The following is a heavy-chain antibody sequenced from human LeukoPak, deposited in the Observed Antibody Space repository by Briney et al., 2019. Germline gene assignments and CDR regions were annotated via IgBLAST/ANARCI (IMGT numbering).Heavy chain of an antibody. CDR1: GGTFSSYA. V-gene: IGHV1-69*05. Sequence: SVKVSCKASGGTFSSYAISWVRQAPGQGLEWMGGIILIFGTANYAQKFQGRVTMTRDTSTSTVYMELSSLRSEDTAVYYCASLFSSGPLGGPWGQGTLVTVSS. D-gene: IGHD3-22*01. J-gene: IGHJ5*02. CDR3: ASLFSSGPLGGP. CDR2: IILIFGTA.